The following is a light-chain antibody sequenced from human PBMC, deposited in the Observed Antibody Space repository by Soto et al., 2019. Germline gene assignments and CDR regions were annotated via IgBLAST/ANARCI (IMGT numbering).Light chain of an antibody. Sequence: DIQMTQSPSSVSASVGDRVTITCRASQDISSWLAWYQQKPGKPPKLLIYAASGLHSGVPARFSGSDSGTDFTLTISSVQPEDSATYYCQQANSFPLTFGGGTKVEI. CDR2: AAS. V-gene: IGKV1-12*01. J-gene: IGKJ4*01. CDR1: QDISSW. CDR3: QQANSFPLT.